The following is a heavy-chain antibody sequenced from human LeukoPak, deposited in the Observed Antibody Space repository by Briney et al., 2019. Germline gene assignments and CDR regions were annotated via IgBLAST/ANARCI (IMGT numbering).Heavy chain of an antibody. CDR1: GYTFTSYG. CDR2: ISAYNGNT. J-gene: IGHJ3*02. V-gene: IGHV1-18*01. Sequence: VASVKVSCKASGYTFTSYGISWVRQAPGQGLEWMGWISAYNGNTNYAQKLQGRVTMTTDTSTSTAYMELRSLRSDGTAVYYCASSTGRYDSSGYYRVYAFDTWGQGTMVTVSS. CDR3: ASSTGRYDSSGYYRVYAFDT. D-gene: IGHD3-22*01.